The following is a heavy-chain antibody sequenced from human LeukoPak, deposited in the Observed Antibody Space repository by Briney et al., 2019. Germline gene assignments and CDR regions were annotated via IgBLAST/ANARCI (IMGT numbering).Heavy chain of an antibody. CDR1: GFTFSSYS. CDR3: ARGPLFDWLFYFDY. CDR2: ISSSSSTI. D-gene: IGHD3-9*01. Sequence: GGSLRLSCAASGFTFSSYSMNWVRQAPGKGLEWVSYISSSSSTIYYADSVKGRFTISRDNAKNSLYLQMNSLRAEDTAVYYCARGPLFDWLFYFDYWGQGTLVTVSS. V-gene: IGHV3-48*04. J-gene: IGHJ4*02.